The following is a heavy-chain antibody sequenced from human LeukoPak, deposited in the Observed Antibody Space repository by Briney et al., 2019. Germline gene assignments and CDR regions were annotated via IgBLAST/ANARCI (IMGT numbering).Heavy chain of an antibody. D-gene: IGHD6-13*01. CDR2: ISSSGITI. CDR1: GFTFSSYG. J-gene: IGHJ5*02. CDR3: ARGGEQQLVYQDWFDP. Sequence: GGSLRLSCAASGFTFSSYGMHWVRKAPGKGLEWLSYISSSGITIHYADSVKGRFTISRDNAKNSLYLQMNSLRAEDTAVYYCARGGEQQLVYQDWFDPWGQGTLVTVSS. V-gene: IGHV3-48*04.